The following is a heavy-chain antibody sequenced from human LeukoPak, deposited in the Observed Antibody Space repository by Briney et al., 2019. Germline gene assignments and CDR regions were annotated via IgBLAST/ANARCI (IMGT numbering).Heavy chain of an antibody. Sequence: SETLSLTCAVYGGSFSGYYWSWIRQPPGKGLEWIGEINHSGSTNYNPSLKSRVTISVDTSKNQFSLKLSSVTAADTAVYYCARVGKVVITSSDYWGQGTLVTVSS. J-gene: IGHJ4*02. CDR3: ARVGKVVITSSDY. D-gene: IGHD3-22*01. V-gene: IGHV4-34*01. CDR2: INHSGST. CDR1: GGSFSGYY.